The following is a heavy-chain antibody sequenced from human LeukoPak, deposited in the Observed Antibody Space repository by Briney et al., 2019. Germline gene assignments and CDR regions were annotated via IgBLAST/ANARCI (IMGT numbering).Heavy chain of an antibody. J-gene: IGHJ4*02. D-gene: IGHD3-22*01. CDR2: ISGSGGST. CDR1: GFTFSSYA. Sequence: GGSLRLSCAASGFTFSSYATSWVRQAPGKGLEWVSAISGSGGSTYYADSVKGRFTISRDNSKNTLYLQMNSLRAEDTAVYYCAKDRTPIVVVITTPYFDYWGQGTLVTVSS. V-gene: IGHV3-23*01. CDR3: AKDRTPIVVVITTPYFDY.